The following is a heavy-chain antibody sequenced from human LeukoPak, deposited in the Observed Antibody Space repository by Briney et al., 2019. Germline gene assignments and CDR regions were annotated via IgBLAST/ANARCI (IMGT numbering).Heavy chain of an antibody. Sequence: GGSLRLSCAASGFTLSSYTMNWVRQAPGKGLEWVSSISSSRSYIYYADSVKGRFTISRDNAKNSLYLQMNSLRAEDTAVYYCARDTSGRWVDYWGQGTLVTVSS. CDR2: ISSSRSYI. V-gene: IGHV3-21*01. D-gene: IGHD3-10*01. CDR1: GFTLSSYT. CDR3: ARDTSGRWVDY. J-gene: IGHJ4*02.